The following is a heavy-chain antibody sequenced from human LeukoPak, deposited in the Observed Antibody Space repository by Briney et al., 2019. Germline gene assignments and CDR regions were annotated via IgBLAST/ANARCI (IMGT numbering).Heavy chain of an antibody. J-gene: IGHJ4*02. V-gene: IGHV4-39*07. CDR3: ARDAESDTGDFLYFDY. D-gene: IGHD4-17*01. CDR2: VYYSGSS. Sequence: SETLSLTCTVSGGSISGYYWSWIRQPPGKGLEWIGSVYYSGSSYSNPSLKSRVTISVDTPKNQFSLKVTSVTAADTAVYYCARDAESDTGDFLYFDYWGQGTLVTVSS. CDR1: GGSISGYY.